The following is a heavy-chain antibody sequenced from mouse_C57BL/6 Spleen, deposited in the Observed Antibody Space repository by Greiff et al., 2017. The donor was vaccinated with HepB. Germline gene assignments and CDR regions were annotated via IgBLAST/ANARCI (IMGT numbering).Heavy chain of an antibody. J-gene: IGHJ2*01. CDR2: ISYSGST. CDR1: GYSITSGYD. Sequence: DVKLQESGPGMVKPSQSLSLTCTVTGYSITSGYDWHWIRHFPGNKLEWMGYISYSGSTNYNPSLKSRISITHDTSKNHFFLKLNSVTTEDTATYYCAMAPDGYYVFDYWGQGTTLTVSS. D-gene: IGHD2-3*01. CDR3: AMAPDGYYVFDY. V-gene: IGHV3-1*01.